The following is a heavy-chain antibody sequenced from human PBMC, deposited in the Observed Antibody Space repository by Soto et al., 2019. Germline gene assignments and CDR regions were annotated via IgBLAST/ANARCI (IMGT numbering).Heavy chain of an antibody. V-gene: IGHV4-31*03. D-gene: IGHD6-19*01. J-gene: IGHJ4*02. CDR2: IYYSGST. Sequence: PSETLSLTCTVSGGSISSGGYYWSWIRQHPGKGLEWIGYIYYSGSTYYNPSLKSRVTISVDTSKNQFSLKLSSVTAADTAVYYCARGPRIAVAGTGGLDYWGQGTLVTVSS. CDR1: GGSISSGGYY. CDR3: ARGPRIAVAGTGGLDY.